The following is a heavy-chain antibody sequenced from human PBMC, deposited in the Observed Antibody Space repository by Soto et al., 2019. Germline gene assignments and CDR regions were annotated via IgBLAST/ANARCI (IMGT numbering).Heavy chain of an antibody. D-gene: IGHD1-26*01. Sequence: LGESLKISCQASGYSFTTYWIAWVRQTPGRGLEWMGIIYPGDSEIKYNPSLSGRVTMSVDLSNSQFSLNVASVTAADTAVYFCVGGRDYDYWGQGTLVTVSS. CDR1: GYSFTTYW. V-gene: IGHV5-51*01. J-gene: IGHJ4*02. CDR3: VGGRDYDY. CDR2: IYPGDSEI.